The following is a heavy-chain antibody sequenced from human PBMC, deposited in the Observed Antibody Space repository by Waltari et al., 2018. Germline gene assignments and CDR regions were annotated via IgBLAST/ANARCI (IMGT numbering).Heavy chain of an antibody. CDR3: AREVPPMYYFDY. CDR2: IIPIFGTA. CDR1: GGTFSSYA. Sequence: QVQLVQSGAEVKKPGSSVKVSCKASGGTFSSYAISWVRQAPGQGLEWMGRIIPIFGTANYAQKFQGRVTITANKSTSTAYMELSRLRAEDTAVYYCAREVPPMYYFDYWGQGTLVTVSS. V-gene: IGHV1-69*08. J-gene: IGHJ4*02.